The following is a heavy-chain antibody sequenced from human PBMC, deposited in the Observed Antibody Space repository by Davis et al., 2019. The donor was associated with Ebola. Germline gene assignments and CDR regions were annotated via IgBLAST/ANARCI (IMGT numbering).Heavy chain of an antibody. CDR1: GVTFRSYA. D-gene: IGHD3-3*01. J-gene: IGHJ4*02. Sequence: ASVKVSCKASGVTFRSYAITWARQAPGQGLEWMGWINPNSGDTNFPQKFQGWVTMTRDTSIGTAYMELSSLKSDDTAVFYCARAWDSDFWNAYSHFDHWGQGTLVTVSS. CDR3: ARAWDSDFWNAYSHFDH. CDR2: INPNSGDT. V-gene: IGHV1-2*04.